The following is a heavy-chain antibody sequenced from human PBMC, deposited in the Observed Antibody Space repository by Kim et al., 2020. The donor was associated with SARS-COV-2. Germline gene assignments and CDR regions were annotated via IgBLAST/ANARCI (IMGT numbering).Heavy chain of an antibody. V-gene: IGHV3-9*01. D-gene: IGHD3-16*01. CDR3: AKDKGKYAVEGYMDV. CDR1: GFTFGDYA. CDR2: ISWNSGSI. J-gene: IGHJ6*03. Sequence: GGSLRLSCAASGFTFGDYAMHWVRQAPGKGLEWVSGISWNSGSIGYADSVKGRFTISRDNAKNSLYLQMNSLRAEDTALYYCAKDKGKYAVEGYMDVWGKGTTVTVSS.